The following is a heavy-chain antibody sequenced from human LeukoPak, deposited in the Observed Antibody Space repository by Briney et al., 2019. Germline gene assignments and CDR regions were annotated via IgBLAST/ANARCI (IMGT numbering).Heavy chain of an antibody. CDR1: GGSISSHY. D-gene: IGHD6-13*01. V-gene: IGHV4-59*11. CDR2: IYYSGST. CDR3: ARGLYSSSWPFDY. Sequence: SETLSLTCTVSGGSISSHYWSWIRQPPGKGLEWIGYIYYSGSTNYNPSLKSRVTISVDTSKNQFSLKLSSVTAADTVVYYCARGLYSSSWPFDYWGQGTLVTVSS. J-gene: IGHJ4*02.